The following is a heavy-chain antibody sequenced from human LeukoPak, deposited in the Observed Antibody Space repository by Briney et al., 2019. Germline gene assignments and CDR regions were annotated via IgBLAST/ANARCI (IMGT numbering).Heavy chain of an antibody. CDR3: ASYYLEWLFGWAFDI. Sequence: GGSLRLSCAASGFTVSTKYMSWVRQAPGKGLEWVSLIYSDGSTYYADSVKGRITISRDNSKNTLYLQMNRLRAEDTAVYYCASYYLEWLFGWAFDIWGQGTMVTVFS. D-gene: IGHD3-3*01. CDR1: GFTVSTKY. CDR2: IYSDGST. J-gene: IGHJ3*02. V-gene: IGHV3-66*02.